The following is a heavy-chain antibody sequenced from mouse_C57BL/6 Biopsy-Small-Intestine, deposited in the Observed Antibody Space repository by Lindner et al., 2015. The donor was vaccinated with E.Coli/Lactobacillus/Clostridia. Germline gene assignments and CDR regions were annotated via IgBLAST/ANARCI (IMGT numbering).Heavy chain of an antibody. D-gene: IGHD1-1*01. Sequence: SVKVSCKASGYTFKPYGITWVRQAPGQGLEWMGWISIHYGNTIYAEKPQGRVTMTADTSTSTAYMELGSLRPDDTAVYYCARESIRYGSGNYGMDVWGQGTTVTVSS. CDR2: ISIHYGNT. V-gene: IGHV1-85*01. CDR1: GYTFKPYG. CDR3: ARESIRYGSGNYGMDV. J-gene: IGHJ1*01.